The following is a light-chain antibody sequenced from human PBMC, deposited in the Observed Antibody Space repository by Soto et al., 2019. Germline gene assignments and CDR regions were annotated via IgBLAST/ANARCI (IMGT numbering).Light chain of an antibody. V-gene: IGLV1-47*01. CDR1: SSNIGTYY. Sequence: QSVLTQPPSASGTPGQRVALSCSGSSSNIGTYYVYWYQQLPGTAPKLLIYRDNQRPSGVPDRFSGSKSGTSASLAISGLRSEDEADYYCAAWDDSLSGYVFGTGTQLTV. CDR2: RDN. J-gene: IGLJ1*01. CDR3: AAWDDSLSGYV.